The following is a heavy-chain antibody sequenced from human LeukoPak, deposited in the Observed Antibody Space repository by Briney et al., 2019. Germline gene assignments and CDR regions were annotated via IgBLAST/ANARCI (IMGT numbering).Heavy chain of an antibody. J-gene: IGHJ6*04. CDR3: ARDLVEYYGSGSYYPRTSRYYYYGMDV. V-gene: IGHV4-59*01. CDR1: GGSISSYY. CDR2: IYYSGST. D-gene: IGHD3-10*01. Sequence: MASETLSLTCTVSGGSISSYYWSWIRQPPGKGLEWIGYIYYSGSTNYNPSLKSRVTISVDTSKNQFSLKLSSVTAADTAVYYCARDLVEYYGSGSYYPRTSRYYYYGMDVWDKGTTVTVSS.